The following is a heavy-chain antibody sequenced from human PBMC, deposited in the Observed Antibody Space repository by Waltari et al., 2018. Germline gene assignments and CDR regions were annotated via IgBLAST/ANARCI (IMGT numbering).Heavy chain of an antibody. D-gene: IGHD2-21*01. V-gene: IGHV1-2*02. Sequence: QVQLVQSGAEVKKPGSSVKVSCKASGYTFTGYYMHWVRQAPGQGLEWMGWINPNSGGTNYAQKFQGRVTMTRDTSISTAYMELSRLRSDDTAVYYCARTYCGGDCYYGWFDPWGQGTLVTVSS. CDR2: INPNSGGT. CDR3: ARTYCGGDCYYGWFDP. CDR1: GYTFTGYY. J-gene: IGHJ5*02.